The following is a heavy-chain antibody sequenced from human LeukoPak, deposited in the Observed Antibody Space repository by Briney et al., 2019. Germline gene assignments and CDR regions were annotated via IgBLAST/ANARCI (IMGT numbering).Heavy chain of an antibody. CDR1: GGSISSGSYY. V-gene: IGHV4-61*02. CDR2: IYTSGST. Sequence: SETLSLTCTVSGGSISSGSYYWSWIRQPAGKGPEWIGRIYTSGSTNYNPSLKSRVTISVDTSKNQFSLKLSSVTAADTAVYYCARDYVWGSYRARTGYFDYWGQGTLVTVSS. J-gene: IGHJ4*02. CDR3: ARDYVWGSYRARTGYFDY. D-gene: IGHD3-16*02.